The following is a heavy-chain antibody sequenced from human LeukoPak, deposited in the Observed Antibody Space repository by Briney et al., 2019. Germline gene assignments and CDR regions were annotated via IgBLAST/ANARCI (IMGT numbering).Heavy chain of an antibody. Sequence: GGSLRLSCAASGFTFSTYWLTWVRQAPGKGLEWVANIKPDGSQIYYVDSVKGRFTISRDNAKNSLYLQMNSLRAEDTAVYYCARDLNWETYWGQGTLVTVSS. CDR1: GFTFSTYW. CDR2: IKPDGSQI. J-gene: IGHJ4*02. D-gene: IGHD1-1*01. V-gene: IGHV3-7*01. CDR3: ARDLNWETY.